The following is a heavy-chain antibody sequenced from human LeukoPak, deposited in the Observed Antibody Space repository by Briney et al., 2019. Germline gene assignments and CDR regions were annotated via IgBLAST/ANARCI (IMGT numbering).Heavy chain of an antibody. CDR2: ISWNSGSI. CDR1: GFTFDDYA. V-gene: IGHV3-9*01. CDR3: ARDPSCGGDCYAYDAFDI. Sequence: SLRLSCAASGFTFDDYAMHWVRQAPGKGLEWVSGISWNSGSIGYADSVKGRFTISRDNAKNSLYLQMNSLRAEDTAVYYCARDPSCGGDCYAYDAFDIWGQGTMVTVSS. D-gene: IGHD2-21*02. J-gene: IGHJ3*02.